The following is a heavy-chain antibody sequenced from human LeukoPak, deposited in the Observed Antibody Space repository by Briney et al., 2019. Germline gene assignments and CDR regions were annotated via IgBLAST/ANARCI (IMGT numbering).Heavy chain of an antibody. CDR3: ARYYYDSSGYYYFDY. Sequence: GGSLRLSCTASGFTFSDYYMSWIRQAPGKGLEWVSYITSSGTTIYYADSVKGRFTISRDNAKNSLYLQMNSLRPEDTAVYYCARYYYDSSGYYYFDYWGQGTLVTVSS. D-gene: IGHD3-22*01. V-gene: IGHV3-11*04. J-gene: IGHJ4*02. CDR1: GFTFSDYY. CDR2: ITSSGTTI.